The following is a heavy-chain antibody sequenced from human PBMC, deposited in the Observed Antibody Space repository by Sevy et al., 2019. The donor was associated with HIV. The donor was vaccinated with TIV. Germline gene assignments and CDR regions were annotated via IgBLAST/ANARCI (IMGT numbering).Heavy chain of an antibody. J-gene: IGHJ3*02. CDR1: GFTFRNYV. Sequence: GGSLRLSCAASGFTFRNYVMNWVRQPPGKGLEWVSVISDGGGTTYYADSVKGRFTICRDDSKSTLYLQMNSLRVEDTAVYFCAKRVAGALAALDIWGQGTMVTVSS. D-gene: IGHD3-10*01. CDR2: ISDGGGTT. V-gene: IGHV3-23*01. CDR3: AKRVAGALAALDI.